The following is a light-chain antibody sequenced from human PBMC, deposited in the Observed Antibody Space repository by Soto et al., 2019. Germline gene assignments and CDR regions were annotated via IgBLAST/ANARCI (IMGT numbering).Light chain of an antibody. CDR2: DAP. CDR3: QQYNNSPYT. Sequence: EVVMTQSPATLSVSPGERATLYCRASQSVSNNLAWYQQNPGQAPRLLIYDAPTRATGITARFIGSGSGTDFTLTIGRLLSEDFAVYFWQQYNNSPYTFGQGTKLEIK. J-gene: IGKJ2*01. CDR1: QSVSNN. V-gene: IGKV3-15*01.